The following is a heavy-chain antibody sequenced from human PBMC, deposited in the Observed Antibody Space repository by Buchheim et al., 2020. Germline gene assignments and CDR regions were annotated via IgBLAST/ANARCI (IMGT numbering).Heavy chain of an antibody. J-gene: IGHJ4*02. CDR1: GFTFSTYA. V-gene: IGHV3-30*03. CDR2: ISDDGTNN. CDR3: ASTDCGTTHCKHLQY. D-gene: IGHD2-21*01. Sequence: QVQLVESGGGVVQPGRSLRLSCAASGFTFSTYAMHWVRQAPGKGLEWLAVISDDGTNNYYPDAVKGRFTISRDNSKNTVYLQVDSLTTEDTAAYYWASTDCGTTHCKHLQYWGLGTL.